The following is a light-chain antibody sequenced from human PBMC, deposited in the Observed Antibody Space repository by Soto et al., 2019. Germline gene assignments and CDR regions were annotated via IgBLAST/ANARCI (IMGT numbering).Light chain of an antibody. CDR2: GAS. J-gene: IGKJ1*01. V-gene: IGKV3-15*01. CDR1: QSPRTN. CDR3: QHYNNWPRT. Sequence: EIVMTQSPATLSVSPGDRATLSCRASQSPRTNLAWFQQKPGQAPRLLLYGASTRATGIPARISGSGSGTEFTLTISSLQSEDFAVYYCQHYNNWPRTFGQGTKVEIK.